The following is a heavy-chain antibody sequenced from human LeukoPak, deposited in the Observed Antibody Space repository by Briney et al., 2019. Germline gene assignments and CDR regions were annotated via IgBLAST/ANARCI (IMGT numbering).Heavy chain of an antibody. Sequence: GGSLRLSCAASGFIFSNYGMNWVRQAPGKGLEWVAAISASGSATSYADSVRGRFTISRDNSKSTTYLQMNSLRAEDTAVFYCAKDQYRSGLDGFDIWGQGTMVTVSS. CDR1: GFIFSNYG. CDR3: AKDQYRSGLDGFDI. J-gene: IGHJ3*02. CDR2: ISASGSAT. V-gene: IGHV3-23*01. D-gene: IGHD6-19*01.